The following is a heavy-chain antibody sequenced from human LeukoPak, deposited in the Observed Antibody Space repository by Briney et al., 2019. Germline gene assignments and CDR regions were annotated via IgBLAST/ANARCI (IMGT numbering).Heavy chain of an antibody. Sequence: GGSLRLSCAASGFTFSSYWMSWVRQAPGKGLVWLSRINPDGSSTTYADSVKGRFTISRDNAKNMLYLQINSLRVEDTAIYYCARGGKLEPTAMPSWGQGSLVVVSS. V-gene: IGHV3-74*01. CDR3: ARGGKLEPTAMPS. J-gene: IGHJ5*02. CDR2: INPDGSST. D-gene: IGHD2-2*01. CDR1: GFTFSSYW.